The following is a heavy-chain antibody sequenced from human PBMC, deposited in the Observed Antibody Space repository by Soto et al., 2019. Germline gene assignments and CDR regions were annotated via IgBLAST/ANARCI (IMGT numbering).Heavy chain of an antibody. Sequence: SQTLSLTCAISGDSVSSNSAAWNWIRQSPSRGLEWLGRTYYRSKWYNDYAVSVKSRITINPDTSKNQFSLQLNSVTPEDTAVYYCVRDSNYDYYYYYYMDVWGKGTTVTVSS. CDR1: GDSVSSNSAA. V-gene: IGHV6-1*01. CDR2: TYYRSKWYN. J-gene: IGHJ6*03. CDR3: VRDSNYDYYYYYYMDV. D-gene: IGHD4-4*01.